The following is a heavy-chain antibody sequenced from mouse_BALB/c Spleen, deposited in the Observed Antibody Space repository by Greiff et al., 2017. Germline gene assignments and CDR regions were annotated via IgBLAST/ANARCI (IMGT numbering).Heavy chain of an antibody. CDR3: ARSNDYRYFDV. Sequence: DLVKPGASVKLSCKASGYTFTSYWINWIKQRPGQGLEWIGRIAPGSGSTYYNEMFKGKATLTVDTSSSTAYIQLSSLSSEDSAVYFCARSNDYRYFDVWGAGTTVTVSS. J-gene: IGHJ1*01. CDR2: IAPGSGST. D-gene: IGHD2-3*01. CDR1: GYTFTSYW. V-gene: IGHV1S41*01.